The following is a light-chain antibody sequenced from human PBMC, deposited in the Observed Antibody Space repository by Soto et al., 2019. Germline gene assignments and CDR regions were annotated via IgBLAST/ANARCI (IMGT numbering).Light chain of an antibody. Sequence: QSALTQPPSASGSPGQSVTISCTGSSSDIGAYTYVSWYQQHPDKAPKLMIYEVSKRPSGVPDRFSGSKSGKTASLTVSGLQAEDEAYYYCSSYSGDVLFGGGTKLTVL. CDR3: SSYSGDVL. CDR2: EVS. J-gene: IGLJ2*01. CDR1: SSDIGAYTY. V-gene: IGLV2-8*01.